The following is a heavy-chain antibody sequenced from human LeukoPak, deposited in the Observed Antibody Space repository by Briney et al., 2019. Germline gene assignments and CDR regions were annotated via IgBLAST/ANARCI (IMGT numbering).Heavy chain of an antibody. Sequence: GGTLRLSSVASRVTFSIDTMSPVPEAPGEGVEWASAITVSGRGTFYTHSLKGLFTISRDNSKNTPFLQMNSLRAQATPIYYCEKDRVDHEWGERPLVTVSS. CDR1: RVTFSIDT. CDR3: EKDRVDHE. V-gene: IGHV3-23*01. D-gene: IGHD5-12*01. CDR2: ITVSGRGT. J-gene: IGHJ4*02.